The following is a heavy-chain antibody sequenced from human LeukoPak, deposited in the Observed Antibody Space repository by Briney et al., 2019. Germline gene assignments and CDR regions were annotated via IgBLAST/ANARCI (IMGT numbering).Heavy chain of an antibody. V-gene: IGHV3-74*01. J-gene: IGHJ6*02. CDR2: IDTDGSFT. Sequence: PGGSLRLSCAASGFTFSSYWMHWVRQAPGKGLVWVSRIDTDGSFTSYADSVRGRFTISRDNAKNTLYLQMSSLRAEDTAVYYCARIVGYCSGGSCYDYYGMDVWGQGTTVTVSS. D-gene: IGHD2-15*01. CDR1: GFTFSSYW. CDR3: ARIVGYCSGGSCYDYYGMDV.